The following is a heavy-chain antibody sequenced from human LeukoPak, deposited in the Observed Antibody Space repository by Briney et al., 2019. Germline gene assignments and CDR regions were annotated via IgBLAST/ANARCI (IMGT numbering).Heavy chain of an antibody. CDR1: GFPFSSYA. CDR3: AKDGHDILTGYYSYYYNGVDV. CDR2: LGGSGGST. V-gene: IGHV3-23*01. J-gene: IGHJ6*02. D-gene: IGHD3-9*01. Sequence: PWGSLRLSCAASGFPFSSYAMSWVRQAPGKGLEWVSTLGGSGGSTYYADSVKGRFTISRDNSKHTLYLQMNSLRAEDTAVYYCAKDGHDILTGYYSYYYNGVDVWGQGTTVTVS.